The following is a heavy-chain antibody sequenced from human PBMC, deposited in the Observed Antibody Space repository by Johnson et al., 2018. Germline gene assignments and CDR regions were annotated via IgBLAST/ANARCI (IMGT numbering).Heavy chain of an antibody. V-gene: IGHV3-9*01. D-gene: IGHD4-17*01. CDR1: GFTFDDYA. CDR2: ISWNSGSI. Sequence: QPGRSLRLSCAASGFTFDDYAMHWVRQAPGKGLEWVSGISWNSGSIGYADSVKGRFTISRDNAKNSLYLQMNSLRAEDTAVYSCARGSNDYGDYGEAFDIWGQGTMVTVSS. CDR3: ARGSNDYGDYGEAFDI. J-gene: IGHJ3*02.